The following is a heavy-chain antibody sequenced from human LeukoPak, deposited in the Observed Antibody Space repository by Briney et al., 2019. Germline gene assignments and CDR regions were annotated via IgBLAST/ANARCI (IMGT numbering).Heavy chain of an antibody. V-gene: IGHV1-18*01. Sequence: ASVKVSCKASGYTFTSYGISWVRQAPGQGLEWMGWINAYNGNTNYAQKLQGRVTMTTDTSTSTAYMELRSLRSDDTAVYYCARDFPRDYDILTGYYMAGWFDPWGQGTLVTVSS. CDR2: INAYNGNT. CDR1: GYTFTSYG. J-gene: IGHJ5*02. D-gene: IGHD3-9*01. CDR3: ARDFPRDYDILTGYYMAGWFDP.